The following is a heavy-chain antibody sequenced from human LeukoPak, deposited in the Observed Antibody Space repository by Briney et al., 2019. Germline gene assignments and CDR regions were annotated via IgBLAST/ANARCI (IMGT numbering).Heavy chain of an antibody. CDR3: ARGQTPMVRGVGIDY. V-gene: IGHV3-21*01. CDR2: ISSSSSYI. CDR1: GIAFAGSA. Sequence: KPGGSLRLSCAASGIAFAGSAVHWVRQAPGKGLEWVSSISSSSSYIYYADSVKGRFTISRDNAKNSLYLQMNSLRAEDTAVYYCARGQTPMVRGVGIDYWGQGTLVTVSS. D-gene: IGHD3-10*01. J-gene: IGHJ4*02.